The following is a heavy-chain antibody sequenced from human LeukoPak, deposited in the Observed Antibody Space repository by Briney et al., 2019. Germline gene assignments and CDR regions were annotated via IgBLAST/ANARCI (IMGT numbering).Heavy chain of an antibody. D-gene: IGHD5-18*01. CDR3: ARTPDTARGAFDI. Sequence: GGSLRLSCAASGFTFSNYWMSWVRQAPGKGLEWVANIKQDGSEKYYVDSVKGRFTISRDNAKNSLYLQMNSLRAEDTAVYYCARTPDTARGAFDIWGQGTMVTVSS. CDR2: IKQDGSEK. J-gene: IGHJ3*02. CDR1: GFTFSNYW. V-gene: IGHV3-7*01.